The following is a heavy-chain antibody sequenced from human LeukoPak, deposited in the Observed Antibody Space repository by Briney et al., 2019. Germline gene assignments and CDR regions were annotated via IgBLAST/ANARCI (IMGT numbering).Heavy chain of an antibody. Sequence: GGSLRLSCAASGFTFNSYAMSWVRQAPGKGLEWVSGISGGAGGTYYADSVKGRFTISRDNSKNTLYLQMNSLKAEDTAVYYCAKGVVVYYGVNSNFDSWGQGTLVTVSS. J-gene: IGHJ4*02. CDR2: ISGGAGGT. D-gene: IGHD4-23*01. V-gene: IGHV3-23*01. CDR3: AKGVVVYYGVNSNFDS. CDR1: GFTFNSYA.